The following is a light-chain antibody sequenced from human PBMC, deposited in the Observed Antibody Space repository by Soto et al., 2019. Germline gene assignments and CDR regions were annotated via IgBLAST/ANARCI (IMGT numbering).Light chain of an antibody. CDR2: DAY. Sequence: DIQMTQSPSTLSASVGDRVTITCRASQSISSWLAWYQQKPGKAPKLLIYDAYSLESGVPSRFSGSGSGTEFTLTIRSLQPDDFATYYCKQYNSYSLTFGGGTKVDI. CDR3: KQYNSYSLT. V-gene: IGKV1-5*01. J-gene: IGKJ4*01. CDR1: QSISSW.